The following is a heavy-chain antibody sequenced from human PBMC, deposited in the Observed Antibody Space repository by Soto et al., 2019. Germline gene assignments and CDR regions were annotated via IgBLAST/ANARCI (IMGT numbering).Heavy chain of an antibody. J-gene: IGHJ4*02. V-gene: IGHV3-30-3*01. D-gene: IGHD2-8*01. CDR3: ARDEARWLQLMGIDY. Sequence: AGGSLRLSCAAFGFTFSNYAMHWVRQAPGKGLEWVAVISNDGSNKFYADSVKGRFTISRDSFRNTLYLQINSLRAEDTAVYFCARDEARWLQLMGIDYWGQGTLVTVSS. CDR1: GFTFSNYA. CDR2: ISNDGSNK.